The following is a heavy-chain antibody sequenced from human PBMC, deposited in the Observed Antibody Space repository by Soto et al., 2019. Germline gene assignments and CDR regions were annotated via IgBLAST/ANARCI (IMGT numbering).Heavy chain of an antibody. CDR1: GYTLNEVA. D-gene: IGHD4-17*01. CDR2: FDPDEAET. J-gene: IGHJ5*02. CDR3: TTYHGDYNFDH. V-gene: IGHV1-24*01. Sequence: QVQLVQSGAEVKKPGASVKVSCKVSGYTLNEVAMHWVRQAPGXXXXWLGGFDPDEAETIYAQHFQGRVTMTEDTSTDTVYMELSSLRSEDTALYFCTTYHGDYNFDHWGQGTLVTVSS.